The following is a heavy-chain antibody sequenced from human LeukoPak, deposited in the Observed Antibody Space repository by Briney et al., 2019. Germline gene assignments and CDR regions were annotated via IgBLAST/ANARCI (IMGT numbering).Heavy chain of an antibody. J-gene: IGHJ4*02. V-gene: IGHV4-31*03. CDR3: ARDHYYDSSGYSG. CDR1: GGSISSGGYY. Sequence: SETLSLTCTVSGGSISSGGYYWSWIRQHPGKGLEWIGYIYYSGSTYYNPSLKSRVTISVDTSKIQFSLKLSSVTAADTAVYYCARDHYYDSSGYSGWGQGTLVTVSS. D-gene: IGHD3-22*01. CDR2: IYYSGST.